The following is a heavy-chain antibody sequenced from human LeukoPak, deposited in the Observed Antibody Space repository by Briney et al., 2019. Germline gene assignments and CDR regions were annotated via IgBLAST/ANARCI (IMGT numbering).Heavy chain of an antibody. D-gene: IGHD5-12*01. CDR2: IYPGDSDT. CDR3: ARRGWGGYDTNWFDP. CDR1: GYSFTSYW. Sequence: GESLKISCKGSGYSFTSYWIGWVRQMPGKDLEWMGIIYPGDSDTRYSPSFQGQVTISADKSISTAYLQWSSLKASDTAMYYCARRGWGGYDTNWFDPWGQGTLVTVSS. V-gene: IGHV5-51*01. J-gene: IGHJ5*02.